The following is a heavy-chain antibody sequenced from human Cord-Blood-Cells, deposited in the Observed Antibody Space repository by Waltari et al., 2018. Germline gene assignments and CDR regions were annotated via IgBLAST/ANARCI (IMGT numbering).Heavy chain of an antibody. CDR1: GCTFSSYA. J-gene: IGHJ4*02. Sequence: QVQPVESGGGVVQPGRPRRLSCAASGCTFSSYAMHWVRQAPGTGLEWVAGISDDGSNKYYAATVEGRFTISRDNSKNTLYLQMNSLRAEDTAVYYCAREAAALDYWGQGTLVTVSS. V-gene: IGHV3-30*04. CDR2: ISDDGSNK. D-gene: IGHD6-13*01. CDR3: AREAAALDY.